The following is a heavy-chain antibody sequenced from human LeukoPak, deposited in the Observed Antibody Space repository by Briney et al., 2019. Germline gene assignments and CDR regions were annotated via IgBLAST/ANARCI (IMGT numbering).Heavy chain of an antibody. V-gene: IGHV4-34*01. Sequence: SETLSLTCAVSGYSISSGYYWSWIRQPPGKGLEWIGEINHSGSTNYNPSLKSRVTISVDTSKNQFSLKLSSVTAADTAVYYCARKRDEYYDFWSGYLKARWFDPWGQGTLVTVSS. D-gene: IGHD3-3*01. CDR1: GYSISSGYY. CDR3: ARKRDEYYDFWSGYLKARWFDP. CDR2: INHSGST. J-gene: IGHJ5*02.